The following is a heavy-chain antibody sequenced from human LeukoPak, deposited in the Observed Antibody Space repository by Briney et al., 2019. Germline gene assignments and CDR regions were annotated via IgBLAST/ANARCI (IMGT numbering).Heavy chain of an antibody. V-gene: IGHV3-53*05. J-gene: IGHJ4*02. CDR1: GFTVSSNY. CDR3: ARGAFTAMVTFYFDY. Sequence: PGGSLRLSCAASGFTVSSNYMTWVRQAPGKGLEWVSVIYSAGSTYYADSVKGRFTISRDNSKNTLYLQMNSLRAEDTAVYYCARGAFTAMVTFYFDYWGQGTLVTVSS. D-gene: IGHD5-18*01. CDR2: IYSAGST.